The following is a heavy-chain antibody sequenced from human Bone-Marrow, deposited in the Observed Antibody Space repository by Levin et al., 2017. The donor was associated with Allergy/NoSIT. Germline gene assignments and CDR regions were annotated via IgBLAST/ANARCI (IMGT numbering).Heavy chain of an antibody. CDR1: GGSISTYY. CDR2: IYYTGIT. V-gene: IGHV4-59*01. D-gene: IGHD3-22*01. Sequence: SCNVSGGSISTYYWSWVRQTPGKGLELIGYIYYTGITKYNPSLKSRVTISVDTSKNQFSLKLSSVTAADTAVYFCARSSKNYDSSGYLGWYFGLWGRGTLVTVSS. J-gene: IGHJ2*01. CDR3: ARSSKNYDSSGYLGWYFGL.